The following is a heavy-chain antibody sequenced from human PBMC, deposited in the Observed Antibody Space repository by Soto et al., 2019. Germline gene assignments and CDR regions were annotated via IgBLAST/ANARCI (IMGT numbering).Heavy chain of an antibody. J-gene: IGHJ6*02. V-gene: IGHV3-21*01. CDR3: AREASHYGMDV. CDR2: ISSSSSYI. Sequence: AGGSLRLSCAASGFTFSSYSMNWVRQAPGKGLEWVSSISSSSSYIYYADSVKGRFTISRDNAKNSLYLQMNSLRAEDTAVYYCAREASHYGMDVWGQGTTVTVSS. CDR1: GFTFSSYS.